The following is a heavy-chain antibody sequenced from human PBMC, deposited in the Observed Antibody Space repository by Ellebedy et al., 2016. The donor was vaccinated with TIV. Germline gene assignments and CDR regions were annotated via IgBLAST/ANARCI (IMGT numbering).Heavy chain of an antibody. CDR2: IIPISGTT. D-gene: IGHD4-17*01. Sequence: SVKVSCXTSGNTFRNSAISWVRQAPGQGLEWMGGIIPISGTTTYAQNFQGRVTITADKFTSTAYMELSSLRSEDTAVYYCASYGDPDYYFDYWGQGTLVAVSS. CDR3: ASYGDPDYYFDY. CDR1: GNTFRNSA. V-gene: IGHV1-69*06. J-gene: IGHJ4*02.